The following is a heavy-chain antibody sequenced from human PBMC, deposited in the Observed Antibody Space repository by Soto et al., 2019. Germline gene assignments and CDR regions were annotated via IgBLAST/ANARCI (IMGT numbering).Heavy chain of an antibody. D-gene: IGHD2-21*01. Sequence: EVQLVDSGGDWVQPGGSLRLSCAASGFTFSGYWMTWVRQAPGKGLEWVASIKEDGSEDHFVDSVKGRFTISRDNSKNSVYLQMGSLRAEDTAVYYCARGASDSDYWGQGTLVTVSS. CDR2: IKEDGSED. J-gene: IGHJ4*02. CDR3: ARGASDSDY. V-gene: IGHV3-7*05. CDR1: GFTFSGYW.